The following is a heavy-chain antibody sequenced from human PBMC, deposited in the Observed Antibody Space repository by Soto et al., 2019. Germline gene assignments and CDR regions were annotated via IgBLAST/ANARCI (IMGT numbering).Heavy chain of an antibody. J-gene: IGHJ4*02. D-gene: IGHD6-13*01. V-gene: IGHV1-69*13. CDR1: GGTFSSYA. Sequence: ASVKVSCKASGGTFSSYAISWVRQAPGQGLEWMGGIIPIFGTANYAQKFQGRVTITADESTSTAYMELSSLRSEDTAVYYCAREYSSSWSFDYWGQGTLVTVSS. CDR3: AREYSSSWSFDY. CDR2: IIPIFGTA.